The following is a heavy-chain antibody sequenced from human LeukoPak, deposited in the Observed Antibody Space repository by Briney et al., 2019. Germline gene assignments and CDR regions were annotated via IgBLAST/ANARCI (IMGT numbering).Heavy chain of an antibody. CDR1: GGSISSSSYY. J-gene: IGHJ4*02. CDR2: IYYSGST. D-gene: IGHD1-26*01. CDR3: ARRGIYSGSYYRFDY. Sequence: SETLSLTCTVSGGSISSSSYYWGWIRQPPGKGLEWIGNIYYSGSTYYNPSLKSRVTISVDTSKNQFSLKLSSVTAADTAVYYCARRGIYSGSYYRFDYWGQGTLVTVSS. V-gene: IGHV4-39*01.